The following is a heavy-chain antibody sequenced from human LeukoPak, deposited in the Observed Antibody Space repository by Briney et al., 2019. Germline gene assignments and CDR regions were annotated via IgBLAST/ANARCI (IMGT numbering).Heavy chain of an antibody. J-gene: IGHJ4*02. Sequence: TLSLTCXVYGGSFSGYYWSWIRQSPGKGLEWIGYIYYSGSTNYNPSLKSRVTISVDTSKNQFSLKLSSVTAADTAVYYCAREHAYYDFWSGYFDYWGQGTLVTVSS. CDR2: IYYSGST. CDR3: AREHAYYDFWSGYFDY. CDR1: GGSFSGYY. D-gene: IGHD3-3*01. V-gene: IGHV4-59*01.